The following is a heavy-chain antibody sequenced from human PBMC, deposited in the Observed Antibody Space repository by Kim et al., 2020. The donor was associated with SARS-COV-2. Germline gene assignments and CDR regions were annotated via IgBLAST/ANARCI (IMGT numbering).Heavy chain of an antibody. CDR2: ISSGGLTI. D-gene: IGHD6-19*01. CDR3: ARDVGSSDWYFGC. V-gene: IGHV3-48*03. CDR1: GFTFKNYE. Sequence: GGSLRLSCAASGFTFKNYEMNWVRQAPGKGLEWVSYISSGGLTIYYADSVKGRFTISRDNAKNSLYLQMNSLRGEDTAIYYCARDVGSSDWYFGCWGQGTLVTVSS. J-gene: IGHJ4*02.